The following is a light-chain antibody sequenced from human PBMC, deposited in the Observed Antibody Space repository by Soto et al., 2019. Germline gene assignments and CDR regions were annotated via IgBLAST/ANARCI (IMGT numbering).Light chain of an antibody. CDR2: EDM. V-gene: IGLV3-1*01. J-gene: IGLJ2*01. CDR1: KLGDGF. CDR3: QTWDSDAVI. Sequence: SYELSQPPSVSVSPGQTASISCSGDKLGDGFVCWYQLKPGQSPQLFIYEDMKRPSGIPERFSGSNSGNTATLAIDGTQGMDEADYYCQTWDSDAVIFGGGTKVTVL.